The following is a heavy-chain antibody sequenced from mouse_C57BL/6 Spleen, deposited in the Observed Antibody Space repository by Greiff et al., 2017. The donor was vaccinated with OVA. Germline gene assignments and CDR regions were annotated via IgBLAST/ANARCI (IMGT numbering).Heavy chain of an antibody. J-gene: IGHJ4*01. D-gene: IGHD2-4*01. CDR2: IWSGGST. CDR3: ARSMITRDFYAMDY. V-gene: IGHV2-2*01. CDR1: GFSLTSYG. Sequence: QVQLKESGPGLVQPSQSLSITCTVSGFSLTSYGVHWVRQSPGKGLEWLGVIWSGGSTDYNAAFISRLSISKDNSKSQVFFKMNSLQADDTAIYYCARSMITRDFYAMDYWGQGTSVTVSS.